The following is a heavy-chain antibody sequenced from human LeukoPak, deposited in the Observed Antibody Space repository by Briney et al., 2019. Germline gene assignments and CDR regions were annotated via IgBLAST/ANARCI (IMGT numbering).Heavy chain of an antibody. D-gene: IGHD2-21*02. CDR2: INPSGGST. Sequence: ASVKVSCKASGYTFTSYYMHWVRQAPAQGLEWMGIINPSGGSTSYAQKFQGRVTMTRDTSTSTVYMELSSLRSEDTAVYYCALINCRGDCYGPDAFDIWGQGTMVTVSS. V-gene: IGHV1-46*01. CDR1: GYTFTSYY. CDR3: ALINCRGDCYGPDAFDI. J-gene: IGHJ3*02.